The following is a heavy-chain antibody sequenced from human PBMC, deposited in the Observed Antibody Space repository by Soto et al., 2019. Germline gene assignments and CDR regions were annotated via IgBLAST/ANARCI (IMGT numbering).Heavy chain of an antibody. Sequence: SVKVSCKASGGTFSSYAISWVRQAPGQGLEWMGGIIPIFGTANYAQKFQGRVTITADESTSTAYMELSSLRSEDTAAYYCARCRALAARLAYNWFDPWGQGTLVTVS. CDR2: IIPIFGTA. CDR3: ARCRALAARLAYNWFDP. J-gene: IGHJ5*02. V-gene: IGHV1-69*13. CDR1: GGTFSSYA. D-gene: IGHD6-6*01.